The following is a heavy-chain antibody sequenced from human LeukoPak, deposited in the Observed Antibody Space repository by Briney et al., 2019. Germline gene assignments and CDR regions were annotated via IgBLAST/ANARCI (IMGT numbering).Heavy chain of an antibody. D-gene: IGHD1-26*01. J-gene: IGHJ4*02. CDR1: GYSFTSYW. CDR3: ARQVLGKYFDY. V-gene: IGHV5-10-1*01. Sequence: GESLKISCKGSGYSFTSYWISWVRQMPGEGLGWMGRIDPSDSYTNYSPSFQGHVTISADKAINTAYLQWSSLKASDTAMYYCARQVLGKYFDYWGQGILVTVSS. CDR2: IDPSDSYT.